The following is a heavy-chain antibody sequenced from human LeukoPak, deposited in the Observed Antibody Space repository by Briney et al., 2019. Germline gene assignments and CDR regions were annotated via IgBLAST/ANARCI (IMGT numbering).Heavy chain of an antibody. V-gene: IGHV3-33*06. CDR2: IWSDGSDK. J-gene: IGHJ1*01. CDR1: GFTFSHYG. CDR3: AKAAQRGFDYSNSLQN. D-gene: IGHD4-11*01. Sequence: GGSLRLSCAASGFTFSHYGMHWVRQTPGAGLEWVAVIWSDGSDKYYANSVKGRFTISRDNSKNSLFLQMNSLRAEDTAVYYCAKAAQRGFDYSNSLQNWGQGILVTVSS.